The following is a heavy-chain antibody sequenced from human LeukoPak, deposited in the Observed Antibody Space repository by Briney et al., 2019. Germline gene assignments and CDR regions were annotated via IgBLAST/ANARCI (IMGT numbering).Heavy chain of an antibody. D-gene: IGHD5-18*01. J-gene: IGHJ4*02. Sequence: GGSLRLSCAASGFTFSSYEMNWVRQAPGKGLEWVANIKQDGSEKYYVDSVKGRFTISRDNAKNSLYLQMNSLRAEDSAVYYCARELRYSYGLDIDYWGQGTLVTVSS. CDR1: GFTFSSYE. V-gene: IGHV3-7*01. CDR2: IKQDGSEK. CDR3: ARELRYSYGLDIDY.